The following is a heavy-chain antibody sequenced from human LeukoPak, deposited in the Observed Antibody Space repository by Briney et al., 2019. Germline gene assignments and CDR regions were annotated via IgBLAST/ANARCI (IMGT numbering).Heavy chain of an antibody. D-gene: IGHD5-24*01. V-gene: IGHV3-21*01. CDR3: ARGGGYNYPDY. CDR2: ISSSSSYI. Sequence: GGSLRLSCAASGFTFSSHVMSWVRQAPGKGLEWVSSISSSSSYIYYADSVKGRFTISRDNAKNSLYLQMNSLRAEDTAVYYCARGGGYNYPDYWGQGTLVTVSS. CDR1: GFTFSSHV. J-gene: IGHJ4*02.